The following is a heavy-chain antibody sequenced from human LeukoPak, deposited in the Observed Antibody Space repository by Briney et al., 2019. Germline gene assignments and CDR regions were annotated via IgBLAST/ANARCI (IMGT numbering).Heavy chain of an antibody. CDR1: GGSISDYY. D-gene: IGHD4-23*01. V-gene: IGHV4-59*08. Sequence: SETLSLTCSVSGGSISDYYWSWIRQSPGKGLEWIGYIYSSGRTMYNASLKTRVTISLDTSRNQFSLKLKSVTAADTAVFYCARHFSSVDWYFDLWGRGTLVTVSS. CDR2: IYSSGRT. CDR3: ARHFSSVDWYFDL. J-gene: IGHJ2*01.